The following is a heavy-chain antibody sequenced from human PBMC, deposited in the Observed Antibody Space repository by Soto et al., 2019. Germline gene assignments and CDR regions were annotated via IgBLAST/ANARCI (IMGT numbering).Heavy chain of an antibody. CDR1: GFTFSDYY. V-gene: IGHV3-11*01. D-gene: IGHD6-13*01. CDR2: ISGSGSTI. CDR3: ARVGSIAAAGTPDY. J-gene: IGHJ4*02. Sequence: GGSLRLSCAASGFTFSDYYMSWFRQAPGKGLEWVSYISGSGSTIHDADSVKGRFTISRDNAKNSLYLQMNSPRAEDTAVYYCARVGSIAAAGTPDYWGQGTLVTAPQ.